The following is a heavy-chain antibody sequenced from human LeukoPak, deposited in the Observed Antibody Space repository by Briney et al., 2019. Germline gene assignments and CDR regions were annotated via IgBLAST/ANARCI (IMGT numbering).Heavy chain of an antibody. D-gene: IGHD3-10*01. CDR2: IYYSRST. Sequence: SETLSLTCTVSVGSISSHYWRWIRQPPGKGLEWIGYIYYSRSTNYNPSLKSRVTISVDTSKNQFSLKLSSVTAADTAVYYCARYGSGSRNFDYWGQGTLVTVSS. V-gene: IGHV4-59*11. J-gene: IGHJ4*02. CDR1: VGSISSHY. CDR3: ARYGSGSRNFDY.